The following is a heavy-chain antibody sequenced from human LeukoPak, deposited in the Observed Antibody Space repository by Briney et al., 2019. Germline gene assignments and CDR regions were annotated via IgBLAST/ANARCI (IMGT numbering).Heavy chain of an antibody. CDR1: GFTFSSYA. CDR3: AKSGWELLGVYYYYYYMDV. Sequence: GGSLRLSCAASGFTFSSYAMSWVRQAPGKGLEWVSAISGSGGGTYYADSVKGRFTISRDNSKNTMYLKMNSLRAEDTAVYYCAKSGWELLGVYYYYYYMDVWGKGTTVTVSS. CDR2: ISGSGGGT. V-gene: IGHV3-23*01. D-gene: IGHD1-26*01. J-gene: IGHJ6*03.